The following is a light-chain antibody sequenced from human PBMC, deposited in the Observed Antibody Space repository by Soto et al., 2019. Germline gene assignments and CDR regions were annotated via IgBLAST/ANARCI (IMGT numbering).Light chain of an antibody. CDR1: RSNIGSNA. CDR3: AAWDDSLNALV. V-gene: IGLV1-44*01. J-gene: IGLJ3*02. CDR2: TNN. Sequence: QSVLTQPPTASGTPGQRVTISCSGARSNIGSNAVNWYQQLPGTAPQLLIYTNNGRPSGVPDRFSGSKSGTSASLAITGLQSEDEADYHCAAWDDSLNALVFGGGTQLTVL.